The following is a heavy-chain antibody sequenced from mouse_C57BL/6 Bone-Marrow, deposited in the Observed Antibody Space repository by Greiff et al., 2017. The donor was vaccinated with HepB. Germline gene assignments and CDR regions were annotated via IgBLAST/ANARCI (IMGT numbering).Heavy chain of an antibody. CDR1: GYTFTSYW. CDR2: INPSNGCT. D-gene: IGHD1-1*01. CDR3: ARGSTTVDY. J-gene: IGHJ2*01. Sequence: VQLQQPGPELVKPGASVTLSCKASGYTFTSYWMHWVKQRPGQGLEWVGNINPSNGCTNYNEKFKSKAKLTVDKSSSTAYMQLSILTSEDSAVYYCARGSTTVDYWGQGTTLTVSS. V-gene: IGHV1-53*01.